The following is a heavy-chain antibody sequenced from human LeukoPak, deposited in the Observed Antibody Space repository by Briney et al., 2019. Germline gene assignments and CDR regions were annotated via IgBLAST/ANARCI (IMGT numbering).Heavy chain of an antibody. CDR2: ISSSSSTI. Sequence: GGSLRLSCAASGFTFSSYSMNWVRQAPGKGLEWVSYISSSSSTIYYADSVKGRFTISRDNAKNSLYLQMNSLRAEDTAVYYCAREDNVVAFDIWGQGTMVTVSS. J-gene: IGHJ3*02. CDR3: AREDNVVAFDI. V-gene: IGHV3-48*04. CDR1: GFTFSSYS. D-gene: IGHD2-15*01.